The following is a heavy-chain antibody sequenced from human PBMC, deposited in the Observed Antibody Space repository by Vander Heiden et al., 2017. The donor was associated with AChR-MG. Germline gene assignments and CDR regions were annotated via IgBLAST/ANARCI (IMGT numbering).Heavy chain of an antibody. J-gene: IGHJ6*02. V-gene: IGHV3-49*04. CDR3: TRVGVYCSSSSCSFYYGMDV. Sequence: EEKSVESGGELVQPGRSLSLSCTASGFTFGDYALRWVRQAPGKGLEWLGFIRGHTYGGTTDYAASVAGRFAISRDDSKSIAFLQMNSLKTEDTAVYYCTRVGVYCSSSSCSFYYGMDVWGQGTTVTVSS. CDR2: IRGHTYGGTT. CDR1: GFTFGDYA. D-gene: IGHD2-2*01.